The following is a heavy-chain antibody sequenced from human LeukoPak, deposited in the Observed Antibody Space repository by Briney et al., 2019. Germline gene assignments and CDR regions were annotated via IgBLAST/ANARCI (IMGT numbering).Heavy chain of an antibody. V-gene: IGHV3-21*01. CDR1: GFTFSSYS. D-gene: IGHD3-3*01. CDR2: ISSSSSYI. J-gene: IGHJ4*02. CDR3: ARDPYYYDFWSGYYTLFDY. Sequence: GGSLRLSCAASGFTFSSYSMNWVRQAPGKGLEWVSSISSSSSYIYYADSVKGRFTISRDNAKNTLYLQMNSLRAEDTAVYYCARDPYYYDFWSGYYTLFDYWGQGTLVTVSS.